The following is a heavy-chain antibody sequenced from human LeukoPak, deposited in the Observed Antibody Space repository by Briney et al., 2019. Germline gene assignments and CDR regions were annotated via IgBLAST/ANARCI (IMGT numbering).Heavy chain of an antibody. CDR1: GFTFSSYA. Sequence: GGSLRLSCAASGFTFSSYAMSWVRQAPGKGLEWVSSISSSSSYIYYADSVKGRFTISRDNAKNSLYLQMNSLRAEDTAVYYCARGPEVVVPAARVEYFDYWGQGTLVTVSS. V-gene: IGHV3-21*01. D-gene: IGHD2-2*01. CDR2: ISSSSSYI. J-gene: IGHJ4*02. CDR3: ARGPEVVVPAARVEYFDY.